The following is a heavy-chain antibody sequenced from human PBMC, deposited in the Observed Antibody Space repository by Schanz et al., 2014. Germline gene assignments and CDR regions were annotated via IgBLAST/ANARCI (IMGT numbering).Heavy chain of an antibody. CDR3: ANNWNLDY. CDR1: GFSFTTYA. CDR2: ISSGGGST. D-gene: IGHD1-20*01. J-gene: IGHJ4*02. V-gene: IGHV3-23*04. Sequence: VQLVESGGGLVKPGGSLRLSCASSGFSFTTYAMSWVRQAPGKGLEWVSSISSGGGSTYYADSVRGRFTISRDNSKNTLYLQMNSLRAEDTAVYYCANNWNLDYWGQGTLVTVSS.